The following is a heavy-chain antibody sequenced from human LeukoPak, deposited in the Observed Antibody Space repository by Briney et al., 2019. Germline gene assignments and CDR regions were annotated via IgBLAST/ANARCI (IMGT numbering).Heavy chain of an antibody. CDR1: GYSFTNYW. D-gene: IGHD3-10*01. V-gene: IGHV5-51*01. CDR2: IYPADSDT. J-gene: IGHJ4*02. Sequence: GESLKISCQVSGYSFTNYWIGWVRQMPGKGLESMGIIYPADSDTAYSPSFQRQVTISADKSISTVYLQWSSLKASDTAMEYCARQSRDGSKTRGYYFDYWGQGALVTVS. CDR3: ARQSRDGSKTRGYYFDY.